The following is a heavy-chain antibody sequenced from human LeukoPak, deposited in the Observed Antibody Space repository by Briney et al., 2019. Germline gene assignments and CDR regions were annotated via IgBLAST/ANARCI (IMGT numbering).Heavy chain of an antibody. J-gene: IGHJ5*02. CDR1: GGSFSGYY. V-gene: IGHV4-34*01. D-gene: IGHD3-10*01. CDR3: ARDEQGSGSGWFDP. CDR2: INHSGST. Sequence: SETLSLTCAVYGGSFSGYYWSWIRQPPGKGLEWIGEINHSGSTNYNPSLKSRVTISVDTSKNQFSLKLSSVTAADTAVYYCARDEQGSGSGWFDPWGQGTLVTVSS.